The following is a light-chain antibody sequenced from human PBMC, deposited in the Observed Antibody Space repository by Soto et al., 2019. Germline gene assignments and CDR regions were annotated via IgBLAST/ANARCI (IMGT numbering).Light chain of an antibody. CDR3: QQYGSVPLT. Sequence: EIVLTQSPGTLSLSPGERATRSCRASQSVSTSYLAWYQQKTGQAPRLLIYGASSRATGIPDRFSGSGSGADFTLTISRLEPEDFAVYYCQQYGSVPLTFGGGTKVEIQ. V-gene: IGKV3-20*01. CDR2: GAS. CDR1: QSVSTSY. J-gene: IGKJ4*01.